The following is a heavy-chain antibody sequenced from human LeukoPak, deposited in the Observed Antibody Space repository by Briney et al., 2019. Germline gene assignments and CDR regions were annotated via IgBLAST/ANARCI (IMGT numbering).Heavy chain of an antibody. CDR2: IYYSGST. CDR1: GGSISSSSYY. V-gene: IGHV4-39*01. D-gene: IGHD3-22*01. CDR3: ARRRYYDGSGYLE. Sequence: PSETLSLTCTVSGGSISSSSYYWGWIRQPPGKGLEWIGSIYYSGSTYYNPSLKSRVTISVDTSKNQFSLKLSSVTAADTALYYCARRRYYDGSGYLEWGQGTLLSVSS. J-gene: IGHJ1*01.